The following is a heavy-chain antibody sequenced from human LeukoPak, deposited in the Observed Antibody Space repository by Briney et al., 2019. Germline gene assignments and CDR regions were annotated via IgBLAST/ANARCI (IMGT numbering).Heavy chain of an antibody. D-gene: IGHD5-18*01. V-gene: IGHV3-23*01. CDR3: AKDLTWIQLWLPFDY. CDR2: ISGSGGST. J-gene: IGHJ4*02. CDR1: GFTFSSYA. Sequence: GGSLRLSCAASGFTFSSYAMSSVRQAPGKGLEWVSAISGSGGSTYYADSVKGRFTISRDKSKNTLYLQMNSLRAEDTAVYYCAKDLTWIQLWLPFDYWGQGTLVTVSA.